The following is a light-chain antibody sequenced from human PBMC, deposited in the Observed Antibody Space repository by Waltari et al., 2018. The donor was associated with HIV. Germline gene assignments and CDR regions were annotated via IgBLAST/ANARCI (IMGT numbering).Light chain of an antibody. CDR3: QSYDSSLSDLL. CDR1: SSNIGAGYD. Sequence: QSVLTQPPSVSGAPGPRVPIPCTGSSSNIGAGYDVHWYQQLPENAPKHLIPGNNNRPSGVPDRFAGSKSGTSTSLAITGLQAEDEADYYCQSYDSSLSDLLFGGGTKLTVL. V-gene: IGLV1-40*01. J-gene: IGLJ3*02. CDR2: GNN.